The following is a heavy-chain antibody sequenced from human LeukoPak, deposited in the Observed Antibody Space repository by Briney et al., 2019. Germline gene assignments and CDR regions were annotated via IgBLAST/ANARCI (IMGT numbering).Heavy chain of an antibody. CDR1: GFTFSSYA. J-gene: IGHJ4*02. V-gene: IGHV3-23*01. CDR3: AKDFRGYYYDVGPFDY. CDR2: ISGSGDST. D-gene: IGHD3-22*01. Sequence: GGSLRLSCAASGFTFSSYAMSWVRQAPGKGLEWVSAISGSGDSTYYADSVKGRFTISRVNSKNTLYLQMNSLRAEDTAVYYCAKDFRGYYYDVGPFDYWGQGTLVTVSS.